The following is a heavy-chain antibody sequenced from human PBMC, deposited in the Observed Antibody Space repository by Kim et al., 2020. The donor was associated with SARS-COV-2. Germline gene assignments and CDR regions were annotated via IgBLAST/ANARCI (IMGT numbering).Heavy chain of an antibody. CDR3: AKLQRRQLYYGMDV. CDR1: GFTFSNYW. D-gene: IGHD2-2*01. J-gene: IGHJ6*02. Sequence: GGSLRLSCAASGFTFSNYWMSWVRQAPGKGLEWVANINQHGSEKYYVDSVKGRFTISRDSAKNSLYLQMNSLRVEDTAVYYCAKLQRRQLYYGMDVWGQGTTVTVSS. CDR2: INQHGSEK. V-gene: IGHV3-7*01.